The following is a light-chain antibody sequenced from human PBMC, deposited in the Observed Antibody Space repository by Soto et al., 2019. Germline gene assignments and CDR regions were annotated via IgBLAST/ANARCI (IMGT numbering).Light chain of an antibody. Sequence: DIQMTQSPSSLSASVGDRVTITCRASQGISNYLACYQQKPGKVPELLIYGASTLQSGVPSRFSGSGSGTDFALTISSLQPEDVATYYCQNYNSAPRTFGQGTKVEIK. CDR2: GAS. CDR3: QNYNSAPRT. CDR1: QGISNY. J-gene: IGKJ1*01. V-gene: IGKV1-27*01.